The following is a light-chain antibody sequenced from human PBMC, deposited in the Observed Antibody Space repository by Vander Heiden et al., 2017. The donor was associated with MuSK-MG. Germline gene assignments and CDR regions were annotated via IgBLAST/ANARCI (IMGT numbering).Light chain of an antibody. Sequence: ELVFTQSPSTQSLSTRERATLPRSASQSGSSRYLAWYQQKPGQAPRLLIYGESSRATGIPDRFSGSGSGTEFTLTISRLEPEDFAVYYCQKYGSSPITFGPGTKVDIK. CDR2: GES. CDR3: QKYGSSPIT. CDR1: QSGSSRY. V-gene: IGKV3-20*01. J-gene: IGKJ3*01.